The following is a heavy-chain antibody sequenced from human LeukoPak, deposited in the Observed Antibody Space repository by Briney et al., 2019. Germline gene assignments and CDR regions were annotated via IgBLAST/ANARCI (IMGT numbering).Heavy chain of an antibody. CDR3: VRAGGYGSSWSFDF. D-gene: IGHD6-13*01. Sequence: SETLSLTCNVSGGSITNYYWSWIRQPPGKGLEWIGYIYYNGDTNYNPSLKSRVTISLDTSKNQFSLKLTSVTAADTAVYHCVRAGGYGSSWSFDFWGQGTLVTVSS. V-gene: IGHV4-59*01. J-gene: IGHJ4*02. CDR1: GGSITNYY. CDR2: IYYNGDT.